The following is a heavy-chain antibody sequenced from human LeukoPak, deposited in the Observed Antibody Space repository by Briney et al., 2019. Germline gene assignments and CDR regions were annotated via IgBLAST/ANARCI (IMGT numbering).Heavy chain of an antibody. J-gene: IGHJ6*02. CDR2: IIPIFGIA. V-gene: IGHV1-69*04. D-gene: IGHD6-6*01. CDR3: ASQYSSSGDYYYYGMDV. CDR1: AGTFSIYG. Sequence: EASVNVSCKASAGTFSIYGISWMRQAPGQGLEWMGRIIPIFGIANYAQKFQGRVTIIADKSTSTAYMELSSLRSEGTVVYYCASQYSSSGDYYYYGMDVWGQVTTVTVSS.